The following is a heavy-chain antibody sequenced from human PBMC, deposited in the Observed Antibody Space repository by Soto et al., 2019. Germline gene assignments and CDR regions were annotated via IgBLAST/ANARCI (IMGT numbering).Heavy chain of an antibody. CDR3: TTGITIFGVVIIPVKDYYYGMDV. J-gene: IGHJ6*02. Sequence: EVQLVESGGGLVKPGGSLRLSCAASGFTFSNAWMSWVRQAPGKGLEWVGRIKSKTDGGTTDYAAPVKGRFTISRDDSKNTLYLQMNSLKTEDTAVYYCTTGITIFGVVIIPVKDYYYGMDVWGQGTTVTVSS. V-gene: IGHV3-15*01. CDR2: IKSKTDGGTT. D-gene: IGHD3-3*01. CDR1: GFTFSNAW.